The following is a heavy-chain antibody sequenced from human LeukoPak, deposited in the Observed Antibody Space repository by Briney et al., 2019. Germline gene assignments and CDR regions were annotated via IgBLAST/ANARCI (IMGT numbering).Heavy chain of an antibody. CDR3: AKDSQEGKLSKYYFDY. J-gene: IGHJ4*02. CDR1: GFTFSSYS. V-gene: IGHV3-48*01. Sequence: PGGSLRLSCAASGFTFSSYSMNWVRQAPGKGLEWVSYISSSSSTIYYADSVKGRFTISRDNAKNSLYLQMNSLRAEDTAVYYCAKDSQEGKLSKYYFDYWGQGTLVTVSS. CDR2: ISSSSSTI. D-gene: IGHD4-23*01.